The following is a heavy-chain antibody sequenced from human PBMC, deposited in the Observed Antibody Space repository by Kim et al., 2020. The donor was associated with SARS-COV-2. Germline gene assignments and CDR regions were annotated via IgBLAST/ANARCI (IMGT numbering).Heavy chain of an antibody. CDR3: ARDRNAGEY. J-gene: IGHJ4*02. Sequence: GSTYYADTVKGRFTISRDNSKNPLYLQMNSRRAEDTAVYYCARDRNAGEYWGRGTLVTVSS. CDR2: GST. V-gene: IGHV3-66*01.